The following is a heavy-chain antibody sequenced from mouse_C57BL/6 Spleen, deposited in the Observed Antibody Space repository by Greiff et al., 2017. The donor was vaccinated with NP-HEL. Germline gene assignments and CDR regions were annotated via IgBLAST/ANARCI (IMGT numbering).Heavy chain of an antibody. CDR1: GFTFSDYG. D-gene: IGHD1-1*01. CDR3: ARSPFYYGSSYDAMDY. CDR2: ISSGSSTI. J-gene: IGHJ4*01. Sequence: DVQLVESGGGLVKPGGSLKLSCAASGFTFSDYGMHWVRQAPEKGLEWVAYISSGSSTIYYADTVKGRFTISRDNAKNTLFLQMTSLRSEDTAMYDGARSPFYYGSSYDAMDYRGQGTSVTVSS. V-gene: IGHV5-17*01.